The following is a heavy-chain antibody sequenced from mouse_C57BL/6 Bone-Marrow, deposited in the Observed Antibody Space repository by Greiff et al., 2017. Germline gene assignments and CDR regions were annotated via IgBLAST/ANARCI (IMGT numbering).Heavy chain of an antibody. V-gene: IGHV1-74*01. CDR1: GYTFTSYC. D-gene: IGHD1-1*01. Sequence: QVQLQQPGAELVKPGASVKLSCKASGYTFTSYCMHWVKQRPGQGLEWIGRIHPSDSDTNYTQKFKGKATLTVDKSSSTAYMQLSSLTSEDSAVYYGAIITTVADWYFDVWGTGTTVTVSS. CDR2: IHPSDSDT. J-gene: IGHJ1*03. CDR3: AIITTVADWYFDV.